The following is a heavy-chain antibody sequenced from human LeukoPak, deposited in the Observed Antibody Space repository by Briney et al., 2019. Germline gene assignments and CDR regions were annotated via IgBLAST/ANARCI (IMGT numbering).Heavy chain of an antibody. V-gene: IGHV3-48*01. CDR1: GITFSSYS. Sequence: PGGSLRRSCAASGITFSSYSMNWVRQAPGKGLEWVSYISSSSSTIYYADSVKGRFTISRDNAKNSLYLQMNSLRAEDTAVYYCARDLDYWGQGTLVTVSS. CDR2: ISSSSSTI. J-gene: IGHJ4*02. CDR3: ARDLDY.